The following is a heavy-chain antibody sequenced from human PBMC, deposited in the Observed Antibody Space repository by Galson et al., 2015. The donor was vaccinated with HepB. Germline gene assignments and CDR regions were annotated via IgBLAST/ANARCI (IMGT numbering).Heavy chain of an antibody. Sequence: SVKVSCKASGGTFSSYAISWVRQAPGQGLEWMGRISAYNGNTNYAQKLQGRVTMTTDTSTSTAYMELRSLRSDDTAVYYCARDTSGGRDIIIWGQGTLVTVSS. CDR2: ISAYNGNT. J-gene: IGHJ4*02. CDR1: GGTFSSYA. V-gene: IGHV1-18*01. D-gene: IGHD2-15*01. CDR3: ARDTSGGRDIII.